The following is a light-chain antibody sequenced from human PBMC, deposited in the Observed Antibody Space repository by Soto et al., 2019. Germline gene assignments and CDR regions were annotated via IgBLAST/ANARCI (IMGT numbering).Light chain of an antibody. CDR1: SSEGGYDY. CDR3: SSSTSSGSLVV. V-gene: IGLV2-14*01. CDR2: DVT. J-gene: IGLJ3*02. Sequence: QSALTQPASVSGSPGQSITISCTGSSSEGGYDYVSWYQQHPGKAPKLMIYDVTDRPSGVSNRFSGSKSGNMASLTISGLQAEDEADYYCSSSTSSGSLVVFGGGTKLTVL.